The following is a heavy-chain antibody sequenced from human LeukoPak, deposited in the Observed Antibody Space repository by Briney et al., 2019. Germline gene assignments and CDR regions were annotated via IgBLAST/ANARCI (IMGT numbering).Heavy chain of an antibody. V-gene: IGHV3-48*02. CDR3: ARVWDYDILTGYRGSFDY. CDR2: ISSSSSTI. CDR1: GFTFSSYS. D-gene: IGHD3-9*01. J-gene: IGHJ4*02. Sequence: PGGSLRLSCAASGFTFSSYSMNWVRQAPGKGLEWVSYISSSSSTIYYADSVKGRFTISRDNAMNSLYLQMNSLRDEDTAVYYCARVWDYDILTGYRGSFDYWGQGTLVTVSS.